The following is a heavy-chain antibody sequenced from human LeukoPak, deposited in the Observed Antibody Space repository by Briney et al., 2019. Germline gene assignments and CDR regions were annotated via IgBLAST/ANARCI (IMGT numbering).Heavy chain of an antibody. CDR3: VRSGNWLGGWPFDY. CDR2: TYYRSKWFN. Sequence: SQTLSLTCAISGDSVSNNIAAWSWIRQSPSRGLEWLGRTYYRSKWFNDYAVSVKSRITISPDTSKNQFSLQLNSVTPEDTAVYYCVRSGNWLGGWPFDYWGQGTLVTVSS. D-gene: IGHD6-19*01. J-gene: IGHJ4*02. CDR1: GDSVSNNIAA. V-gene: IGHV6-1*01.